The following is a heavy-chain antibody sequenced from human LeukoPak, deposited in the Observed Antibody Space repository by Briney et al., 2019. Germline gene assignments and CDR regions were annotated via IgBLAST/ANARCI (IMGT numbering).Heavy chain of an antibody. CDR3: ARAGTIPYYFYYMDV. D-gene: IGHD1-1*01. Sequence: SLKVSSTASGGTSSSYAITWVRHTPGQGLEWMGGIIPIFGTTNSAQKFQGRVTITAAQSTSTAYMELSSLRSEVTAVYYCARAGTIPYYFYYMDVWGKGTTVTVSS. V-gene: IGHV1-69*13. CDR2: IIPIFGTT. CDR1: GGTSSSYA. J-gene: IGHJ6*03.